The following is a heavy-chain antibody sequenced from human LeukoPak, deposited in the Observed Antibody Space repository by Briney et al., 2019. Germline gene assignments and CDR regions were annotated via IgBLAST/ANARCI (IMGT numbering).Heavy chain of an antibody. V-gene: IGHV1-8*03. J-gene: IGHJ6*03. D-gene: IGHD3-9*01. CDR2: MNPNSGNT. Sequence: ASVKVSCKASGYTCTSYDINWVRQATGQGLEWMGWMNPNSGNTGYAQKFQGRVTITRNTSISTAYMELRSLRYQDTAVYYCARGPGYYDILTGYESGYYYMDVWGKGTTVTVSS. CDR3: ARGPGYYDILTGYESGYYYMDV. CDR1: GYTCTSYD.